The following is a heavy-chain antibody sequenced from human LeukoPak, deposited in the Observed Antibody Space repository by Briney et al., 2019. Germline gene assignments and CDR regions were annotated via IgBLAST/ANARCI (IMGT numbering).Heavy chain of an antibody. Sequence: SETLSLTCAVYGGSFSGYYWSWIRQPPGKGLEWIGEINHSGSTNYNPSLKSRVTISVDTSKNQFSLKLSSVTAADTAVYYCARGPLVVVPAAMPNFGYWGQGTLVTVSS. D-gene: IGHD2-2*01. V-gene: IGHV4-34*01. CDR1: GGSFSGYY. J-gene: IGHJ4*02. CDR3: ARGPLVVVPAAMPNFGY. CDR2: INHSGST.